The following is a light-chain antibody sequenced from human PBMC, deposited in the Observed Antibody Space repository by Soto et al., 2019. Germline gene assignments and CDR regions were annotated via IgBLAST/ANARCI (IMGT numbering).Light chain of an antibody. CDR2: GGS. J-gene: IGKJ5*01. Sequence: EIVLTQSPDTLSLSPGERATLSCRASESVSSSYLAWYQQSPGQAPRLLIYGGSSRATGIPDRFSGSGSGTDFTLTISRLEPEDFAVYYCHQYGTSTITFGPGTRLEIK. V-gene: IGKV3-20*01. CDR1: ESVSSSY. CDR3: HQYGTSTIT.